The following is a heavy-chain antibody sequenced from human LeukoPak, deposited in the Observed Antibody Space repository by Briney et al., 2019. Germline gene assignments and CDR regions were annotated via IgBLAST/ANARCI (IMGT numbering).Heavy chain of an antibody. CDR2: INWNGGST. V-gene: IGHV3-20*04. J-gene: IGHJ4*02. Sequence: PGGSLRLSCAASGFTVSSNYMSWVRQAPGKGLEWVSGINWNGGSTGYADSVKGRFTIPRDNAKNSLYLQMNSLRAEDTALYYCARAPYYYDSSGYSPSDYWGQGTLVTVSS. CDR3: ARAPYYYDSSGYSPSDY. CDR1: GFTVSSNY. D-gene: IGHD3-22*01.